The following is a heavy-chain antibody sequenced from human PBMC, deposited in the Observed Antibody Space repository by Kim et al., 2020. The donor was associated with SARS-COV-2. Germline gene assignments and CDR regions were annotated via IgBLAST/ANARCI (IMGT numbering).Heavy chain of an antibody. CDR2: ISGSGGST. D-gene: IGHD6-19*01. Sequence: GGSLRLSCAASGFTFSSYAMSWVRQAPGKGLEWVSAISGSGGSTYYADSVKGRFTISRDNSKNTLYLQMNSLRAEDTAVYYCARPGIAVAGTWVAWFDPWGQGTLVTVSS. CDR3: ARPGIAVAGTWVAWFDP. V-gene: IGHV3-23*01. CDR1: GFTFSSYA. J-gene: IGHJ5*02.